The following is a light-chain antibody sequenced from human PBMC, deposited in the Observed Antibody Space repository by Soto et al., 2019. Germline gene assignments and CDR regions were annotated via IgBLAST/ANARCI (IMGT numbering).Light chain of an antibody. J-gene: IGLJ2*01. Sequence: SYELTQPPSVSVSPGQTASITCSGDNLEDKYTCWYQQRPGQSPVLVIYQDAKRPSGIPERFSGSNSGNTATLTISGTQPLDEADYYCQAWDSTTEVFGGGTKLTVL. CDR3: QAWDSTTEV. V-gene: IGLV3-1*01. CDR1: NLEDKY. CDR2: QDA.